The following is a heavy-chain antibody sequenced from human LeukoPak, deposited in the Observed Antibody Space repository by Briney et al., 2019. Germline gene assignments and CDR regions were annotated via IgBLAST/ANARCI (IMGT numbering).Heavy chain of an antibody. Sequence: SVKVSCKASGGTFSGYAISWVRQAPGQGLEWMGGIIPIFGTANYAQKFQGRVTITADESTSTAYMELSSLRSEDTAVYYCARELGYCSGGSCSYFDYWGQGTLVTVSS. CDR2: IIPIFGTA. D-gene: IGHD2-15*01. CDR1: GGTFSGYA. CDR3: ARELGYCSGGSCSYFDY. V-gene: IGHV1-69*13. J-gene: IGHJ4*02.